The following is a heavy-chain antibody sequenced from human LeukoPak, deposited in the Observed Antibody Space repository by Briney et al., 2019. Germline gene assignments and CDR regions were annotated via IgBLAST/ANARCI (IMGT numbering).Heavy chain of an antibody. D-gene: IGHD3-22*01. CDR1: GGSISSYY. V-gene: IGHV4-4*07. J-gene: IGHJ4*02. Sequence: SETLSLTCTVSGGSISSYYWSWIRQPAGKGLEWIGRIYTSGSTNSNPSLKSRVTMAVDTTKNQFSLKQSSVTAAGTAVLYCARRYDSSEDWGQGTLVTVSS. CDR2: IYTSGST. CDR3: ARRYDSSED.